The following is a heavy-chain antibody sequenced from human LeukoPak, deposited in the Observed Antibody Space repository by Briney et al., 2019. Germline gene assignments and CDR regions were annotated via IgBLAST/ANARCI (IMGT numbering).Heavy chain of an antibody. D-gene: IGHD3-10*01. J-gene: IGHJ4*02. CDR3: ATASGRFSPIDY. CDR1: VYTFTDYY. CDR2: INPNSGAT. Sequence: GASVNVSCKASVYTFTDYYIHWVRQAPGQGLEWMGWINPNSGATNYAQKFQGRVTMTRDTSISTAYMELSTLRSDDTAVYYCATASGRFSPIDYWGQGALVTVSS. V-gene: IGHV1-2*02.